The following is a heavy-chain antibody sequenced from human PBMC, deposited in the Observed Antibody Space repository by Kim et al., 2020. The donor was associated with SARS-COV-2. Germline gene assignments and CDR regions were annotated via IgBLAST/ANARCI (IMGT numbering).Heavy chain of an antibody. CDR1: GFTFSTYE. CDR3: ARSLYCSSTSCFYGMDV. J-gene: IGHJ6*02. V-gene: IGHV3-48*03. Sequence: GGSLRLSCAASGFTFSTYEMNWVRQAPGKGLEWISYISTSGSTIYYADSVKGRFTISRDNAKSSLSLQMNSLRAEDTAVYYCARSLYCSSTSCFYGMDVWGQGTTVTDSS. D-gene: IGHD2-2*01. CDR2: ISTSGSTI.